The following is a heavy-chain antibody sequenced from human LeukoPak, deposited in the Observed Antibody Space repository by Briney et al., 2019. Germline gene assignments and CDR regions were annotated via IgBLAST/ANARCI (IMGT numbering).Heavy chain of an antibody. Sequence: SETLSLTCTVSGGSISSSSYYSGWIRQPPGKGLEWIGRIYYSGSTSYNPSIKSRVTISVDTSKNQFSLKLSSVTAADTAVYYWARSRTAVVLLDYWGQGTLVTVSS. CDR2: IYYSGST. J-gene: IGHJ4*02. D-gene: IGHD6-19*01. CDR1: GGSISSSSYY. CDR3: ARSRTAVVLLDY. V-gene: IGHV4-39*01.